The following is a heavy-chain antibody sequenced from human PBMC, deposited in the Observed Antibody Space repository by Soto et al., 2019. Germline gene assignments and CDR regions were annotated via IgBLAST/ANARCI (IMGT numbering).Heavy chain of an antibody. V-gene: IGHV3-53*01. J-gene: IGHJ1*01. CDR1: GFTVSSNY. CDR3: ARDRVESGYPEYFQH. D-gene: IGHD3-22*01. Sequence: EVQLVESGGGLIKHGGSLRLSCAASGFTVSSNYMSWVRQAPGKGLEWVSVIYSGGSTYYADSVKGRFTISRDNYKNTLYLQMNSLRAEDTAVYYCARDRVESGYPEYFQHWGQGTLVTVSS. CDR2: IYSGGST.